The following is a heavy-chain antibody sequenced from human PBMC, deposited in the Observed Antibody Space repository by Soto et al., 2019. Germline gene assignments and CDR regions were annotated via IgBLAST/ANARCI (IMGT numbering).Heavy chain of an antibody. CDR3: AGSGDSSGYYYYFDY. D-gene: IGHD3-22*01. CDR2: ISYDGSNK. Sequence: QVQLVESGGGVVQHGRSLRLSCAASGFTFSSYAMHWVRQAPGKGLEWVAVISYDGSNKYYADSVKSRFTISIDNPKNRVYLQMNSLKSENTAVYYCAGSGDSSGYYYYFDYWGRGTLVAVSA. J-gene: IGHJ4*02. CDR1: GFTFSSYA. V-gene: IGHV3-30-3*01.